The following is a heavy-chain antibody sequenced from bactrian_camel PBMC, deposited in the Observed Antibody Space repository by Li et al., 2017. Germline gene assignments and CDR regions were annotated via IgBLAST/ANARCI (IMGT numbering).Heavy chain of an antibody. D-gene: IGHD1*01. J-gene: IGHJ4*01. CDR1: GAVVTNYC. V-gene: IGHV3S53*01. Sequence: HVQLVESGGGSVQPGGSLKLSCAASGAVVTNYCTGWFRQVPGKEREGVATLDGDDSTEYAPFVAGRFTISKDNARNTLYLQMDNLKPEDTAMFYCAAASGGFCFMFINGRQRVSDLRGYWGQGTQVTVS. CDR3: AAASGGFCFMFINGRQRVSDLRGY. CDR2: LDGDDST.